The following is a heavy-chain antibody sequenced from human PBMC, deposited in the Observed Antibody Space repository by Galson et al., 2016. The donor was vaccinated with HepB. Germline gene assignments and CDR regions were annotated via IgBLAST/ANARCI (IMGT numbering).Heavy chain of an antibody. CDR2: ISYSGST. V-gene: IGHV4-31*03. CDR1: GGSISSGGYS. D-gene: IGHD4-17*01. CDR3: ARDRRTVTPHDYYYGMDV. J-gene: IGHJ6*02. Sequence: TLSPTCTVSGGSISSGGYSWSWIRQHPGKGLEWIGYISYSGSTYYNPSLKSRVTISVDTSKNQFSLKLSSVTAAATAVYYCARDRRTVTPHDYYYGMDVWGQGTTVTVSS.